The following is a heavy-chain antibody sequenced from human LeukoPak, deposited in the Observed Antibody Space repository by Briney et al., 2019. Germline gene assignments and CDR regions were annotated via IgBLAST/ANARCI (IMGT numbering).Heavy chain of an antibody. Sequence: SQTLPLTCTVSGGSISSYYCSWIRQPPGKGLEWIGYISYSGSTNYNPSLKSRVTISVDTSKNQFSLKLSSVTAADTAVYYCARGDILTGYYHYWGQGTLVTVSS. CDR1: GGSISSYY. V-gene: IGHV4-59*01. CDR2: ISYSGST. CDR3: ARGDILTGYYHY. D-gene: IGHD3-9*01. J-gene: IGHJ4*02.